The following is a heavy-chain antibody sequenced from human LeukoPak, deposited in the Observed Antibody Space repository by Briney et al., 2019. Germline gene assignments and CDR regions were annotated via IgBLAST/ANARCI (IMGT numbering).Heavy chain of an antibody. CDR2: INHSGST. Sequence: SETLSLTCAVYGGSFSGYYWSWIRQPPGKGLEWIGEINHSGSTNYNPSLKSRVTISVDTSKNQFSLKLSSVTAADTAVYYCARHGDVSPPFWSGYPIDYWGQGTLVTVSS. D-gene: IGHD3-3*01. J-gene: IGHJ4*02. V-gene: IGHV4-34*01. CDR3: ARHGDVSPPFWSGYPIDY. CDR1: GGSFSGYY.